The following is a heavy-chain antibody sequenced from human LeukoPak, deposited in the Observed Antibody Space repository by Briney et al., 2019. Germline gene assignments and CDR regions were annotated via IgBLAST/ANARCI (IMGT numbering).Heavy chain of an antibody. J-gene: IGHJ4*02. Sequence: GGSLRLSCAASGFTFSSYAMSWVRQAPGKGLEWVSSISGSGGNTFYADSVKGRFTISRDNSKNTLYLQMNSLRAEDTAVYYCARDRGIVRDSSGYYNDYWGQGTLVTVSS. V-gene: IGHV3-23*01. CDR2: ISGSGGNT. CDR1: GFTFSSYA. D-gene: IGHD3-22*01. CDR3: ARDRGIVRDSSGYYNDY.